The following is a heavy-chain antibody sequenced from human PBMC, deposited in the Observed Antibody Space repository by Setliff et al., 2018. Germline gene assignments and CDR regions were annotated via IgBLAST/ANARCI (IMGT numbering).Heavy chain of an antibody. CDR2: IYTGGST. J-gene: IGHJ5*02. CDR1: GDSINSGTYY. D-gene: IGHD3-3*01. CDR3: ARGRGLEWLPESWFDP. V-gene: IGHV4-61*02. Sequence: SETLSLTCSVPGDSINSGTYYWSWFRQSAGKGLEWIGRIYTGGSTNYNPSLKSRVTISLDTSKNHFSLTLTSVTAADTAVYYCARGRGLEWLPESWFDPWGQGTLVTVSS.